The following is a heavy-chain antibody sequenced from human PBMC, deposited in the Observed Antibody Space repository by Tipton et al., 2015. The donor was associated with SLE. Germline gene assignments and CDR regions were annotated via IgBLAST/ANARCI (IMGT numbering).Heavy chain of an antibody. D-gene: IGHD3-16*01. CDR3: ARGEAFSAYYFDY. Sequence: TLSLTCTVSGDSISGSDHFWGWIRQPPGKGLEWIGSLFYGGNTYYNPSLKSRVTMSIGTSNNQFSLKLTSVTAADTAVYYCARGEAFSAYYFDYWGQGTLATVSS. V-gene: IGHV4-39*07. CDR2: LFYGGNT. J-gene: IGHJ4*02. CDR1: GDSISGSDHF.